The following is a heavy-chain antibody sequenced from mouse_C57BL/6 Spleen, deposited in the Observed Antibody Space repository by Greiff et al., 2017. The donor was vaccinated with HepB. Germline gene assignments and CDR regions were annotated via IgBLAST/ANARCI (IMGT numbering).Heavy chain of an antibody. CDR2: ISSGGDYI. Sequence: EVMLVESGEGLVKPGGSLKLSCAASGFTFSSYAMSWVRQTPEKRLEWVAYISSGGDYIYYADTVKGRFTISRDNARNTLYLQMSSLKSEDTAMYYCTREDYGSSYFFMDYWGQGTSVTVSS. J-gene: IGHJ4*01. V-gene: IGHV5-9-1*02. D-gene: IGHD1-1*01. CDR3: TREDYGSSYFFMDY. CDR1: GFTFSSYA.